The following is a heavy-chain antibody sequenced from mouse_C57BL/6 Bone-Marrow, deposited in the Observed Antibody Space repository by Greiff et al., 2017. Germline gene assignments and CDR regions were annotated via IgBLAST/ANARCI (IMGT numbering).Heavy chain of an antibody. D-gene: IGHD1-1*01. CDR3: ARHRYYGSSYGWYFDV. CDR1: EYEFPSHD. V-gene: IGHV5-2*01. CDR2: INSDGGST. Sequence: DVQLVESGGGLVQPGESLKLSCESNEYEFPSHDMSWVRKTPEKRLELVAAINSDGGSTYYPDTMERRFIISRDNTKKTLYLQMSSLRSEDTALYYCARHRYYGSSYGWYFDVWGTGTTVTVSS. J-gene: IGHJ1*03.